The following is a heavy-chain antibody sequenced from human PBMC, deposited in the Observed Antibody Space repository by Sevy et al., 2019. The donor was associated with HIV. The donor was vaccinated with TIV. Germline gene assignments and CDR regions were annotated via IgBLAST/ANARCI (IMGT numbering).Heavy chain of an antibody. CDR1: GFTFSDHY. CDR2: IRNKADSYTT. CDR3: ATHAGIAVAGRVFDY. V-gene: IGHV3-72*01. Sequence: GGSLRLSCAASGFTFSDHYMEWVRQAPGKGLEWVGRIRNKADSYTTEYAASVIGRFTISRDDSKNSLYLLMNSLKTEDTAVYYCATHAGIAVAGRVFDYWGQGTLVTVSS. J-gene: IGHJ4*02. D-gene: IGHD6-13*01.